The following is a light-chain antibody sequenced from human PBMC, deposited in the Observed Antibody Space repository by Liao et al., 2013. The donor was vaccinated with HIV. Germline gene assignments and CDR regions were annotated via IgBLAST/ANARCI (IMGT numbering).Light chain of an antibody. CDR2: EAY. Sequence: SYELTQPPSVSVSPGQTASITCSGDKLGDKYANWYQQKPGQSPVLVIYEAYKRPSGIPERFSGSNSGNTATLTISGTQAMDEADYYCQAWDSSVVFGGGTKLTVL. J-gene: IGLJ2*01. V-gene: IGLV3-1*01. CDR1: KLGDKY. CDR3: QAWDSSVV.